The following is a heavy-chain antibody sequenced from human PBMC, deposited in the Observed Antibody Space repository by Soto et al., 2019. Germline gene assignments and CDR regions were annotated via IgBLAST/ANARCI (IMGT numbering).Heavy chain of an antibody. CDR1: GGTFSSYA. J-gene: IGHJ3*02. CDR2: IIPIFGTA. V-gene: IGHV1-69*13. Sequence: GASGKVSCKASGGTFSSYAISWVRQAPGQGLEWMGGIIPIFGTANYAQKFQGRVTITADESTSTAYMELSSLRSEDTAVYYCARVYYYDSSGYHAFDIWGQGTMVTVSS. D-gene: IGHD3-22*01. CDR3: ARVYYYDSSGYHAFDI.